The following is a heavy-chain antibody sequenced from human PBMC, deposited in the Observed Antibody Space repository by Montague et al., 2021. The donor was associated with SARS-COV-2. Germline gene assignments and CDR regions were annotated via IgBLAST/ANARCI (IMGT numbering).Heavy chain of an antibody. CDR3: VSSLPGNQFQFDY. V-gene: IGHV4-31*03. D-gene: IGHD1-14*01. J-gene: IGHJ4*02. Sequence: TLSLTCSVSGGSITSGGYYWTWIRQRPGGDLEWLGYLYYNGMTHYSPSLKSRASFSLDTSKNQFSLKLTSATATDSALYFCVSSLPGNQFQFDYWGPGSPGHRLL. CDR1: GGSITSGGYY. CDR2: LYYNGMT.